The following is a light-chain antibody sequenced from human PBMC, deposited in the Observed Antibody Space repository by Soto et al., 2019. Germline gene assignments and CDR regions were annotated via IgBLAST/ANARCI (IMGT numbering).Light chain of an antibody. V-gene: IGKV3-20*01. CDR3: QQYHSSRGT. CDR2: GAS. CDR1: QSVSSSY. Sequence: EIVLTQSPGTLSLSPGERATLSCRAIQSVSSSYLGWYQQKPGQAPRLLIYGASSRATGIPDRFSGSGSGTYCTLTISRLEPEDFAVYFCQQYHSSRGTFGQGTTVEIK. J-gene: IGKJ1*01.